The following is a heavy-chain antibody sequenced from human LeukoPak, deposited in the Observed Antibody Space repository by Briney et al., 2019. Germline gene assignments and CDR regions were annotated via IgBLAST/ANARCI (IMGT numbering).Heavy chain of an antibody. J-gene: IGHJ6*02. Sequence: ASVKVSCKASGGTFSSYAISWVRQAPGQGLEWMGRIIPIFGIANYAQKFQGRVTITADKSTSTAYMELSSLRSEDTAVYYCARDRGRYGDYDEDPNYYGMDVWGQGTTVTVSS. CDR2: IIPIFGIA. V-gene: IGHV1-69*04. D-gene: IGHD4-17*01. CDR1: GGTFSSYA. CDR3: ARDRGRYGDYDEDPNYYGMDV.